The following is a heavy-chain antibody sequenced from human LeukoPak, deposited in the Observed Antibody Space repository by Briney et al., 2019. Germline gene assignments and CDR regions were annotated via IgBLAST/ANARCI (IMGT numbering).Heavy chain of an antibody. CDR3: ARPQSSSGYYWPFDD. J-gene: IGHJ4*02. CDR1: GFTFSSYA. CDR2: ISPSSGT. V-gene: IGHV3-23*01. Sequence: GSLRLSCAASGFTFSSYAMRWVRQAPGKGLEWVSAISPSSGTFYADSVKGRFTISGDNSKNTLYLQMNSLRAEDTAVYYCARPQSSSGYYWPFDDWGQGTLVTVSS. D-gene: IGHD3-22*01.